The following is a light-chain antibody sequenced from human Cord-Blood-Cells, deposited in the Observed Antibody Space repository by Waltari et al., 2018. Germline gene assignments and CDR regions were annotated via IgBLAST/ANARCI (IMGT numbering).Light chain of an antibody. V-gene: IGLV3-25*03. J-gene: IGLJ1*01. CDR3: QSADSSGTYYV. CDR1: ALPKQY. CDR2: KDS. Sequence: SYELKQPPSVSVSPGQTARTTCSGDALPKQYAYWYQQKPGQAPVLVIYKDSERPSGIPERFSGSSSGTTVTLTISGVQAEDEADYYGQSADSSGTYYVFGTGTKVTVL.